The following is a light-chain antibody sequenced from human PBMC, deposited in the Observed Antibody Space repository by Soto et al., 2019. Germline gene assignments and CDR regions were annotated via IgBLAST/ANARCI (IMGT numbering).Light chain of an antibody. CDR3: QQSYSTPWT. V-gene: IGKV1-5*01. Sequence: DIQMTQSPSTLSASVGDRVTITCRASQSISSWLAWYQQKPGKAPKLLIYDASSLESGFPSRFSGSGSGTEFTLTISSLQPEDFATYYCQQSYSTPWTFGQGTKVDIK. CDR2: DAS. J-gene: IGKJ1*01. CDR1: QSISSW.